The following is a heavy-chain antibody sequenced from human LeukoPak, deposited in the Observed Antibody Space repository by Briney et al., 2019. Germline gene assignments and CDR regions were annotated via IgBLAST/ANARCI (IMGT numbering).Heavy chain of an antibody. D-gene: IGHD5-18*01. Sequence: SQTLSLTCAVSGGSISSSNWWSWVRQPPGKGLEWIGEIYHSGSTNYNPSLKSRVTISVDKSKNQFSLKLSSVTAADTAVYYCARAKDTSMILGYYFDYWGQGTLVTVSS. CDR2: IYHSGST. CDR1: GGSISSSNW. CDR3: ARAKDTSMILGYYFDY. J-gene: IGHJ4*02. V-gene: IGHV4-4*02.